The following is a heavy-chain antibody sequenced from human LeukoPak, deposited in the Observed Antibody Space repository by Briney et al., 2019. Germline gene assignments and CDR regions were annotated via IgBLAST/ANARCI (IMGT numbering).Heavy chain of an antibody. CDR3: ARSPPQGRAHL. Sequence: GGSLRLSCAASGFTFSSYSMNWVRQAPGKGREWVSSISSSSSYIYYADSVKGRFTISRDNAKNSLYLQMNSLRAEDTAVYYCARSPPQGRAHLWGQGTMVTVSS. J-gene: IGHJ3*01. V-gene: IGHV3-21*01. CDR2: ISSSSSYI. CDR1: GFTFSSYS.